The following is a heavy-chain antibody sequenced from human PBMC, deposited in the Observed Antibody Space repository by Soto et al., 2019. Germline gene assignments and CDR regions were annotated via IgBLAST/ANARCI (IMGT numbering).Heavy chain of an antibody. CDR3: ARDQYCSTARCYSPPLDY. V-gene: IGHV3-33*01. CDR2: IWYDGSNK. CDR1: GFTFSTYG. Sequence: PGGSLRLSCEASGFTFSTYGVHWVRQAPGKGLEWVAVIWYDGSNKYYADSVKGRFTISRDNSENTLYLQMNSLRAEDTAVYYCARDQYCSTARCYSPPLDYWGQGTLVTVSS. D-gene: IGHD2-2*02. J-gene: IGHJ4*02.